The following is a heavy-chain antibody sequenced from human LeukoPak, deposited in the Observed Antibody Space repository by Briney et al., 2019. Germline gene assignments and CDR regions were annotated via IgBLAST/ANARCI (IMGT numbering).Heavy chain of an antibody. Sequence: KSSETLSLTCTVSGGSISGYYWSWVRQPPGKGLEWIGYIYYSVSTNSTPSLKSRVTISVDPSRNQFSLKLSSVTAADTAVYYCARYYCPHGVCQGFDYWGQGTLVTVSS. CDR1: GGSISGYY. V-gene: IGHV4-59*01. D-gene: IGHD2-8*01. J-gene: IGHJ4*02. CDR3: ARYYCPHGVCQGFDY. CDR2: IYYSVST.